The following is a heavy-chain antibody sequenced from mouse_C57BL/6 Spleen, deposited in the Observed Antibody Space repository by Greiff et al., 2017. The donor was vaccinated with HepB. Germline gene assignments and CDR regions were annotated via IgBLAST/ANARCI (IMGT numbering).Heavy chain of an antibody. J-gene: IGHJ3*01. CDR2: IDPENGDT. CDR3: TTKGAYYGFAY. Sequence: VQLKESGAELVRPGASVKLSCTASGFNIKDDYMHWVKQRPEQGLEWIGWIDPENGDTEYASKFQGKATITADTSSNTAYLQLSSLTSEDTAVYYCTTKGAYYGFAYWGQGTLVTVSA. V-gene: IGHV14-4*01. CDR1: GFNIKDDY. D-gene: IGHD2-10*01.